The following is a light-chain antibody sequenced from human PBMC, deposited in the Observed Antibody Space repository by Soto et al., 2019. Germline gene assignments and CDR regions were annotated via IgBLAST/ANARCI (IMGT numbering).Light chain of an antibody. J-gene: IGKJ1*01. CDR3: QKYIKSPPT. V-gene: IGKV1-27*01. Sequence: DIQMTQSPSSLSASVGDRVTITCQASQGISNSLTWFQQKPWKVPKLLIYAASIMELGVSSRFRGSGPGTDFTLIISRLQPEDVATYYCQKYIKSPPTCGQGTMVEIK. CDR2: AAS. CDR1: QGISNS.